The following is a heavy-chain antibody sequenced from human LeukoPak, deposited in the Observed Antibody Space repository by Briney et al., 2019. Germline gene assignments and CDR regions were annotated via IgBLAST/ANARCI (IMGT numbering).Heavy chain of an antibody. CDR3: ARATYYGSGSYYHVYGMDV. CDR2: INAGNGNT. V-gene: IGHV1-3*01. CDR1: GHTFTSYA. J-gene: IGHJ6*04. D-gene: IGHD3-10*01. Sequence: ASVKVSCKASGHTFTSYAMHWVRQAPGQRLEWMGWINAGNGNTKYSQKFQGRVTITRDTSASTAYMELSSLRSEDTAVYYCARATYYGSGSYYHVYGMDVWGKGTTVTVSS.